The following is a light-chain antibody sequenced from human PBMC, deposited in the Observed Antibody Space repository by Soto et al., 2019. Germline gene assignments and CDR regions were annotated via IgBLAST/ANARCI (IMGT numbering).Light chain of an antibody. V-gene: IGKV3-20*01. J-gene: IGKJ4*01. CDR3: QQHGRSIT. CDR1: QNVNNNY. Sequence: VVLTQSPRTLSLSPGERATLSCRASQNVNNNYVAWYQQRPGQAPSLLIYGASDSATGVPDRFSGSGSGTDFTLTISRLEPEDFAVYYCQQHGRSITFGGGTRVE. CDR2: GAS.